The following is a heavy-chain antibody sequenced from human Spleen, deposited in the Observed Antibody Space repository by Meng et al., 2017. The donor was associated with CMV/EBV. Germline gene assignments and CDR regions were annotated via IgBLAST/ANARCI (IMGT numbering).Heavy chain of an antibody. D-gene: IGHD6-6*01. V-gene: IGHV2-70D*14. Sequence: SGPTLVKPTQTLTLTCTFSGFSLSTSGMRVSWIRHPPGKALEWLARIDWDADKFYSTSLKTRLTISKDTSKNQVVLTMTNMDPVDTATYYCATQLVDNYFNYWGQGTLVTVSS. CDR2: IDWDADK. J-gene: IGHJ4*02. CDR1: GFSLSTSGMR. CDR3: ATQLVDNYFNY.